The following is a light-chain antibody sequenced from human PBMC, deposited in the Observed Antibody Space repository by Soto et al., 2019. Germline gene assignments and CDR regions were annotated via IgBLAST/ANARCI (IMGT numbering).Light chain of an antibody. CDR1: SSDIGGYIY. J-gene: IGLJ2*01. CDR2: EVS. Sequence: QSVLTQPASVSASPGQSITISCTGTSSDIGGYIYVSWYQHHPGKAPRLMIYEVSSRPSGVSNRFSGSKSGNTASLTISGLQAADEAQYYCSSYSSANTVIFGGGTKVTVL. V-gene: IGLV2-14*01. CDR3: SSYSSANTVI.